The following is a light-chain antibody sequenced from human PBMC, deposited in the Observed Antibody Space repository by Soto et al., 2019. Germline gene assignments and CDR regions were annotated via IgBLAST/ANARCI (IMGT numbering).Light chain of an antibody. CDR3: QQYNSYSWT. CDR1: QSISGW. CDR2: DAS. Sequence: DIQMTQSPSTLSASVGDRVTITCRASQSISGWLAWYQQKPGKAPKLLIYDASSLESGVPSRFRGSGSGTVFTLTISSLQPDDFATYYCQQYNSYSWTCGQGTKVEIK. J-gene: IGKJ1*01. V-gene: IGKV1-5*01.